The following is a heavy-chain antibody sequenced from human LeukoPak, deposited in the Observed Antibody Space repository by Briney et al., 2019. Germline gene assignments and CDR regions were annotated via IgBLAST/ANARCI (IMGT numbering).Heavy chain of an antibody. V-gene: IGHV3-30*18. D-gene: IGHD5-12*01. Sequence: GGSLRLSFAASGFTFSSYGMHWVRQAPGKGLEWVAVISYDGSNKYYADSVKGRFTISRDNSKNTLYLQMNSLRAEDTAVYYCANARKRYSGYDFGYYYYGMDVWGQGTTVTVSS. CDR3: ANARKRYSGYDFGYYYYGMDV. J-gene: IGHJ6*02. CDR2: ISYDGSNK. CDR1: GFTFSSYG.